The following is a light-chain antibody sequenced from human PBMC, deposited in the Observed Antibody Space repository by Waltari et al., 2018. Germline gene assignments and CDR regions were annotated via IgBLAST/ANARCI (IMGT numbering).Light chain of an antibody. CDR2: GVS. CDR3: SSYTTSRTWV. J-gene: IGLJ3*02. Sequence: QSAPTQPPSVSGSPGQSVTISCTGTSSDVGFYTYFSWYQQYPGKAPKLMIYGVSNRPSGVSDRFSGSKSGNTASLTISGLQAEDEADYYCSSYTTSRTWVFGGGTRLTVL. V-gene: IGLV2-14*03. CDR1: SSDVGFYTY.